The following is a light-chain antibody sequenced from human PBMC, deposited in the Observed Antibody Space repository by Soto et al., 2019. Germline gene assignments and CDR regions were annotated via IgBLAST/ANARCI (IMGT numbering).Light chain of an antibody. CDR3: SSHAGRNTVL. V-gene: IGLV2-8*01. CDR2: EVS. J-gene: IGLJ2*01. Sequence: QSALTQPPSASGSPGQSVTISCTGTGGYNYVSWYQQHPGKAPKPLIYEVSKRPSGVPGRFSGSKSGNTAALTVSGLQAEDEADYYCSSHAGRNTVLFGGGTKVTVL. CDR1: GGYNY.